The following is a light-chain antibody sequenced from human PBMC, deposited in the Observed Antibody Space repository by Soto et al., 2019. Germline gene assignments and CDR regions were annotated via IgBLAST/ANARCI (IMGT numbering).Light chain of an antibody. CDR2: DAS. Sequence: EIVFTQSPATLSVSLGETATLSCRASRSVTSKLDWYQQKPGQPPRLLIYDASNRATGIPARFSGSGSGTEFPLTIIRLQSEDVAVYFGQKYNNWPPLTVGQGTKVDI. CDR1: RSVTSK. J-gene: IGKJ1*01. V-gene: IGKV3-15*01. CDR3: QKYNNWPPLT.